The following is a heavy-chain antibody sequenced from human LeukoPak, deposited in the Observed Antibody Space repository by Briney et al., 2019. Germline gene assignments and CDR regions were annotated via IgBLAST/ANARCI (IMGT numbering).Heavy chain of an antibody. J-gene: IGHJ3*02. Sequence: TGGSLRLSCAASGFTFSSYSMNWVRQAPGKGLEWVSYISSSSSTIYYADSVKGRFTISRDNAKNSLYLQMNSLRDEDTAVYYCARDPRRTTGTTPNAFDIWGQGTMVTVSS. CDR1: GFTFSSYS. CDR3: ARDPRRTTGTTPNAFDI. CDR2: ISSSSSTI. V-gene: IGHV3-48*02. D-gene: IGHD1-1*01.